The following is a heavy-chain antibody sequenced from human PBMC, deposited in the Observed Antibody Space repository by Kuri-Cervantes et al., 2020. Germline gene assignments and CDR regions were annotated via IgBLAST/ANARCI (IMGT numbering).Heavy chain of an antibody. CDR3: ARVSGGSYGYYYYYMDV. CDR1: GGSISLYY. V-gene: IGHV4-59*01. D-gene: IGHD1-26*01. CDR2: IFYSGST. J-gene: IGHJ6*03. Sequence: SETLSLTCTVSGGSISLYYWSWIRQPPGKGLEWIGHIFYSGSTNYNPSLKSRVTISVDTSKNQFSLRLSSVTAADTAVYYCARVSGGSYGYYYYYMDVWGKGTTVTVSS.